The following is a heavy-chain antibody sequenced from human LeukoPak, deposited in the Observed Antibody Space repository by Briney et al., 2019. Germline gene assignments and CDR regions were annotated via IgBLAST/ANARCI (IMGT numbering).Heavy chain of an antibody. J-gene: IGHJ6*02. CDR2: INPSGGST. CDR3: ARVGSSGWSLHYYYGMDV. Sequence: ASVTVSCKASGYTFTSYYMHWVRQAPGQGLEWMGIINPSGGSTSYAQKFQGRVTMTRDTSTSTVYMELSSLSSEDTAVYYCARVGSSGWSLHYYYGMDVWGQGTTVTVSS. D-gene: IGHD6-19*01. V-gene: IGHV1-46*01. CDR1: GYTFTSYY.